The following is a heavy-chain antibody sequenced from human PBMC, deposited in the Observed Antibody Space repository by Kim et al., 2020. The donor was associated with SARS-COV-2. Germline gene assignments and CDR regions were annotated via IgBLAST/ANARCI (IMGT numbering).Heavy chain of an antibody. CDR1: GGSISSSSYY. V-gene: IGHV4-39*01. D-gene: IGHD6-13*01. CDR2: IYYSGST. J-gene: IGHJ5*02. CDR3: ARGEGYSSSWYARGVHHWFDP. Sequence: SETLSLTCTVSGGSISSSSYYWGWIRQPPGKGLEWIGSIYYSGSTYYNPSLKSRVTISVDTSKNQFSLKLSSVTAADTAVYYCARGEGYSSSWYARGVHHWFDPWGQGTLVTVSS.